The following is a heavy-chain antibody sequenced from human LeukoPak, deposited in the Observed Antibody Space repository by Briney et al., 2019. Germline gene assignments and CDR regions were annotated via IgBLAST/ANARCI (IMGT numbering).Heavy chain of an antibody. CDR2: ISYDGSNK. CDR1: GFTFNSYA. CDR3: ARDRNSYDSRSLDY. V-gene: IGHV3-30-3*01. J-gene: IGHJ4*02. Sequence: GGSLRLSCAASGFTFNSYAMHWVRQAPGKGLEWVAVISYDGSNKYSADSVKGRFTISRDNSKNTLYVQMNSLRAEDTAVYYCARDRNSYDSRSLDYWGQGSLVTVSS. D-gene: IGHD3-22*01.